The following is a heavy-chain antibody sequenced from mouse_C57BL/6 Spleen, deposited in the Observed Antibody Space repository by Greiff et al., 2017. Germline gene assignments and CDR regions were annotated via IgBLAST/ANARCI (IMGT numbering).Heavy chain of an antibody. D-gene: IGHD2-4*01. CDR3: ARERDYGRFDY. J-gene: IGHJ2*01. CDR2: ISSGSSTI. V-gene: IGHV5-17*01. CDR1: GFTFSDYG. Sequence: EVHLVESGGGLVKPGGSLKLSCAASGFTFSDYGMHWVRPAPEKGLEWVAYISSGSSTIYYADTVKGRFPISRDNAKNTLVLQMTSLRSEDTSMYCCARERDYGRFDYWGQGTTLTVSS.